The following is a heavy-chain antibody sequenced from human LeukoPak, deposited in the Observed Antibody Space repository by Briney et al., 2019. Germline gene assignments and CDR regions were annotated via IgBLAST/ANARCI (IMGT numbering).Heavy chain of an antibody. D-gene: IGHD6-19*01. J-gene: IGHJ5*02. V-gene: IGHV3-30*02. Sequence: GGSLRLSCAASGFTFSSYGMHSVRQAPGKGLEWVAFIRYDGSNKYYADSVKGRFTISRDNSKNTLYLQMNSLRAEDTAVYYCAKVYKVAVAGTWFDPWGQGTLVTVSS. CDR2: IRYDGSNK. CDR3: AKVYKVAVAGTWFDP. CDR1: GFTFSSYG.